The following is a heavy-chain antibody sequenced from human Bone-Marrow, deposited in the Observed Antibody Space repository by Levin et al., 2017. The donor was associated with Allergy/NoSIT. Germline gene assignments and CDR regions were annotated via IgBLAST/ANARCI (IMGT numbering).Heavy chain of an antibody. CDR1: GYSFTTFW. Sequence: GESLKISCRGSGYSFTTFWIGWVRQMPGKGLEWMGIIYPGDSDTKYSPSFEGQVTISADKSISTAYLQWSSLKASDTAMYYCARLPNYSGYDNPRFLDFWGQGTLVTVSS. CDR3: ARLPNYSGYDNPRFLDF. J-gene: IGHJ4*02. CDR2: IYPGDSDT. V-gene: IGHV5-51*01. D-gene: IGHD5-12*01.